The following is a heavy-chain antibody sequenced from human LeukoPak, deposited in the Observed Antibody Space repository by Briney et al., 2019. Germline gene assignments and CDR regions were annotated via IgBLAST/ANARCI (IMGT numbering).Heavy chain of an antibody. CDR3: AREWAEGSSWYADRAYFDY. V-gene: IGHV3-66*01. Sequence: GGSLRLSCAASGFTFSSYAMSWVRQAPGKGLEWVSVIYSGGSTYYADSVKGRFTISRDNSKNTLYLQMNSLRAEDTAVYYCAREWAEGSSWYADRAYFDYWGQGTLVTVSS. J-gene: IGHJ4*02. CDR2: IYSGGST. D-gene: IGHD6-13*01. CDR1: GFTFSSYA.